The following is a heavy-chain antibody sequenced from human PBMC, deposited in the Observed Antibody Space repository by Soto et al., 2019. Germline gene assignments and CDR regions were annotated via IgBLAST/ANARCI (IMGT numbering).Heavy chain of an antibody. J-gene: IGHJ5*02. CDR1: GGSISSYY. CDR3: ATLPPRIEVTVLPIPT. V-gene: IGHV4-59*12. Sequence: SETLSLTCTVSGGSISSYYWSWIRQHPGKGLEWIGDIYYIGSTNYNPSLRGRVTISVDKSNNQFSLTLKYVTAADTAVYYCATLPPRIEVTVLPIPTWGQGTLVTVSS. CDR2: IYYIGST. D-gene: IGHD2-15*01.